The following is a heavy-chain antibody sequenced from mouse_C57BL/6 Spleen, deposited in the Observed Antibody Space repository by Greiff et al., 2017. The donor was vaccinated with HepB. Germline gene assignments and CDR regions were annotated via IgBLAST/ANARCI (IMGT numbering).Heavy chain of an antibody. CDR2: IYPGSGST. CDR3: ARSTTVVATGAMDY. Sequence: VQLQQPGAELVKPGASVKMSCKASGYTFTSYWITWVKQRPGQGLEWIGDIYPGSGSTNYNEKFKSKATLTVATSSSTAYMQLSSLTSEDSAVYYCARSTTVVATGAMDYWGQGTSVTVSS. CDR1: GYTFTSYW. J-gene: IGHJ4*01. D-gene: IGHD1-1*01. V-gene: IGHV1-55*01.